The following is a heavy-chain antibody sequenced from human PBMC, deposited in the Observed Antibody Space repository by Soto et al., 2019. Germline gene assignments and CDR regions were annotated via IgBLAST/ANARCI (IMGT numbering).Heavy chain of an antibody. J-gene: IGHJ6*01. Sequence: GGSLRLSCAASVFTFSDHYMYWVRQAPGKGLDLAGLTRNKANSYTTEYAASVKGRFTISRDDSKNSLYLQMNSLKTEDTAVYYCARGGYCSSTSCYKDHYGMDVWGQGTTVTVSS. D-gene: IGHD2-2*02. CDR3: ARGGYCSSTSCYKDHYGMDV. CDR1: VFTFSDHY. V-gene: IGHV3-72*01. CDR2: TRNKANSYTT.